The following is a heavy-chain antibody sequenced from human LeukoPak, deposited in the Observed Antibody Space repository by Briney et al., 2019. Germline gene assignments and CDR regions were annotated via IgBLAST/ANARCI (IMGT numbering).Heavy chain of an antibody. D-gene: IGHD6-13*01. V-gene: IGHV3-23*01. J-gene: IGHJ4*02. Sequence: PGGSLRLSCAASEFTFSSYAMSWVRQAPGKGLEWVSSISGSGGSIYYADSVKGRFTISRDNSKSTLYLQMNSLRAEDTAIYYCAKEAVAAAGPFDYWGQGTLVTVSS. CDR2: ISGSGGSI. CDR3: AKEAVAAAGPFDY. CDR1: EFTFSSYA.